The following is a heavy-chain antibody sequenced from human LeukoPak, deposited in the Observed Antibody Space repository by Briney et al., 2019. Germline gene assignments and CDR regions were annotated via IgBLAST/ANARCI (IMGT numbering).Heavy chain of an antibody. D-gene: IGHD2-2*01. Sequence: GGSLRLSCAASGFTFSSYAMSWVRQAPGKGLEWVSAISGSGGSTYYADSVKGRFTISRDNSKNTLYLQMNSLRAEDTAVYYCAKPPFGGNIVVVPAATYYFDYWGQGTLVTVSS. J-gene: IGHJ4*02. CDR1: GFTFSSYA. V-gene: IGHV3-23*01. CDR2: ISGSGGST. CDR3: AKPPFGGNIVVVPAATYYFDY.